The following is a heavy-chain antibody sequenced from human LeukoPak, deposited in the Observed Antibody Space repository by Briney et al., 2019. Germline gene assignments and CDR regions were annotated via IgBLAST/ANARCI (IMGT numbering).Heavy chain of an antibody. CDR3: ARVTGSSGWLGGYYFDY. CDR1: GFTFDDYG. V-gene: IGHV3-20*04. D-gene: IGHD6-19*01. CDR2: INWNGGST. J-gene: IGHJ4*02. Sequence: PGGSLRLSCAASGFTFDDYGMSWVRQAPGKGLEWVSGINWNGGSTGYADPVKGRFTISRDDAKNSLYLQMNSLRAEDTALYYCARVTGSSGWLGGYYFDYWGQGTLVTVSS.